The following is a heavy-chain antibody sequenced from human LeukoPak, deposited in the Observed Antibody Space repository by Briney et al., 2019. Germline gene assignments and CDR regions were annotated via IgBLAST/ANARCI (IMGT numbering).Heavy chain of an antibody. CDR2: IIPIFGTA. CDR3: ARDSYYDSSGYSTTSVY. Sequence: EASVKVSCKASGGTFSSYAISWVRQAPGQGLEWMGRIIPIFGTANYAQKFQGRVTITTDESTSTAYMELSSLRSEDTAVYYCARDSYYDSSGYSTTSVYWGQGTLVTVSS. D-gene: IGHD3-22*01. J-gene: IGHJ4*02. V-gene: IGHV1-69*05. CDR1: GGTFSSYA.